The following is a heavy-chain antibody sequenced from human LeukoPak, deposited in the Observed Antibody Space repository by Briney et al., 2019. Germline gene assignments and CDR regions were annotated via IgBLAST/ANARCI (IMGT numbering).Heavy chain of an antibody. D-gene: IGHD6-6*01. CDR1: GGSISSYY. Sequence: SETLSLTCTVSGGSISSYYWSWIRQPAGKGLEWIGRIYTSGSTNYSPSLKSRVTMSVDTSKNQFSLKLTSVTAADTAVYYCAGFDSTSSTYYYYYYMDVWGKGTTVTVSS. CDR3: AGFDSTSSTYYYYYYMDV. J-gene: IGHJ6*03. V-gene: IGHV4-4*07. CDR2: IYTSGST.